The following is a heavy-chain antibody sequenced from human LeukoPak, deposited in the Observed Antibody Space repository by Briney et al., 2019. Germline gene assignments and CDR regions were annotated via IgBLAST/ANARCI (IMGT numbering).Heavy chain of an antibody. CDR1: GFILSDYN. J-gene: IGHJ4*02. CDR3: ARDLSATARAYDY. CDR2: ISISGTYI. D-gene: IGHD1-26*01. Sequence: GGSLRLSCAASGFILSDYNMNWVRQAPGKGLEWVSFISISGTYITYADSVKGRFTISRDNAKNSLYLQMNSLRAEDTAVYSCARDLSATARAYDYWGQGTLDTVSS. V-gene: IGHV3-21*01.